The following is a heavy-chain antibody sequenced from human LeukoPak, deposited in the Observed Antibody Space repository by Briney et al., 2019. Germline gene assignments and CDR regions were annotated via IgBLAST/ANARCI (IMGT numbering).Heavy chain of an antibody. CDR1: GGSISSSSYY. Sequence: SETLSLTCTVSGGSISSSSYYWGWIRQPPGKGLEWIGSIYYSGSTYYNPSLKSRVTISVDTSKNQFSLKLSSVTAADTAVYYCARDLLRYFEGPIEKAPGYWGQGTLVTVSS. CDR2: IYYSGST. CDR3: ARDLLRYFEGPIEKAPGY. D-gene: IGHD3-9*01. V-gene: IGHV4-39*07. J-gene: IGHJ4*02.